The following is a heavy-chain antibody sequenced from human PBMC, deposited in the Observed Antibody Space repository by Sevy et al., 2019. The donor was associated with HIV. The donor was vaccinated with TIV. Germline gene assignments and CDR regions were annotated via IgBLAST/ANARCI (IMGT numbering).Heavy chain of an antibody. J-gene: IGHJ4*02. CDR2: FDXTDIT. D-gene: IGHD2-21*01. CDR3: VRDERAIASHFDX. Sequence: GGSLRLSCAASGFXFSSYGMHWVRQAPEKGLEWVATFDXTDITHYADSVKGRFIISRDTAKNSLFLQMNSQRDDDTAMYFXVRDERAIASHFDXWGRGTLVTVSS. CDR1: GFXFSSYG. V-gene: IGHV3-48*02.